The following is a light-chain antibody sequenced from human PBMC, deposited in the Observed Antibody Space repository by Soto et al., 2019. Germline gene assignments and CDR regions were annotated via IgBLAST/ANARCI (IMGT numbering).Light chain of an antibody. CDR3: QQYGISPLT. V-gene: IGKV3-20*01. CDR1: QSVRSNY. CDR2: DAS. J-gene: IGKJ4*01. Sequence: EIVLTQSPDTLSLSPGERATLSCRASQSVRSNYLAWYQQKPGQAPRFLIYDASSRATGIPDRFSGSGSGTDFTLTICSLEPEDFAVDYCQQYGISPLTFGGGTKV.